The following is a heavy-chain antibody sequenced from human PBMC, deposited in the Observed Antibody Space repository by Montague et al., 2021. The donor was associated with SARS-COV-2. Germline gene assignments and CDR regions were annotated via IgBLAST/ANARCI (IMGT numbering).Heavy chain of an antibody. CDR3: AGILTGYYGMDV. J-gene: IGHJ6*02. D-gene: IGHD3-9*01. CDR2: ISAYNGNT. Sequence: AVRVSCKASGYTFTSYGISWVRQAPGQGLEWMGWISAYNGNTNYAQKLQGRVTMTTDTSTSTAYMELRSLRPDDTAVYYWAGILTGYYGMDVWGQGTTVTVSS. V-gene: IGHV1-18*01. CDR1: GYTFTSYG.